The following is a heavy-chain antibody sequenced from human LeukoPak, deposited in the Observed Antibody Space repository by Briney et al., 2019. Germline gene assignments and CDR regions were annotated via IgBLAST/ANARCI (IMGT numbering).Heavy chain of an antibody. CDR2: IKSKTDGGTT. CDR1: GFTFSSYS. J-gene: IGHJ6*03. V-gene: IGHV3-15*01. D-gene: IGHD2-8*01. Sequence: KPGGSLRLSCAASGFTFSSYSMNLVRQAPGKGLEWVGRIKSKTDGGTTDFAAPVKGRFTISRDDSQNTLYLQMTNMKTEDTAAYYCTKDSGNLYFYYYYMDVWGKGATVTVSS. CDR3: TKDSGNLYFYYYYMDV.